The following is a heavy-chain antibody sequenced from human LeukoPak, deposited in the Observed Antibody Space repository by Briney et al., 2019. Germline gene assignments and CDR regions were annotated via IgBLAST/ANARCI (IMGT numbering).Heavy chain of an antibody. CDR3: AKDLLFRGYSNEVDY. CDR2: IYYDGST. Sequence: PSETLSLTCTVSGASISSFYWSWIRQPPGKGLEWVGYIYYDGSTNYNPSLKSRLTISVDMSKNQFSLKLNSVTAADTAVYYCAKDLLFRGYSNEVDYWGQGTLVTVSS. CDR1: GASISSFY. J-gene: IGHJ4*02. V-gene: IGHV4-59*01. D-gene: IGHD3-22*01.